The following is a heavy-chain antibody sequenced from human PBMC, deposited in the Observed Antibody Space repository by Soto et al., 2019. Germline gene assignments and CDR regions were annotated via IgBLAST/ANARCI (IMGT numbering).Heavy chain of an antibody. CDR1: GYTFTSYA. V-gene: IGHV1-3*01. D-gene: IGHD2-15*01. J-gene: IGHJ6*02. CDR2: INGGNGDT. CDR3: AREILSPDFYFHGMDV. Sequence: QVQLVQSGAEVKKPGASVRISCRTSGYTFTSYAITWLRHAPGQRLEWMGWINGGNGDTKYSQKFQGRVTMTTDTSTSTAYMELRSLRSDDTAVYYCAREILSPDFYFHGMDVWGQGTTVTVSS.